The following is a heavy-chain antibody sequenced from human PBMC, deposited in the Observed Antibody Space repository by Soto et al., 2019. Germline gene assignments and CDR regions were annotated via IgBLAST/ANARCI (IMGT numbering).Heavy chain of an antibody. CDR3: ARGENLNNYYDSSGHDY. CDR1: GGSFSCYY. D-gene: IGHD3-22*01. V-gene: IGHV4-34*01. Sequence: KPSETLSLTCAVYGGSFSCYYWSWIRQPPGKGLEWIGEINHSGSTNYNPSLKSRVTISVDTSKNQFSLKLSSVTAADTAVYYCARGENLNNYYDSSGHDYWGQGTLVTVSS. J-gene: IGHJ4*02. CDR2: INHSGST.